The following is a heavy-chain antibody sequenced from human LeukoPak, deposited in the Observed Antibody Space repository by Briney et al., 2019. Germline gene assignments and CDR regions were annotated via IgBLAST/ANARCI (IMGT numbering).Heavy chain of an antibody. D-gene: IGHD5-18*01. J-gene: IGHJ4*02. Sequence: GESLKISWKASGYSFTSYWIGLVRQMPGKGLEWMGIIDPSDSETRYPPSFQGQVTLSVDKSLTTAYLQWNSLKASDTAMYYCARQTAMGRSGDYWGQGTLVTVSS. CDR3: ARQTAMGRSGDY. CDR1: GYSFTSYW. V-gene: IGHV5-51*01. CDR2: IDPSDSET.